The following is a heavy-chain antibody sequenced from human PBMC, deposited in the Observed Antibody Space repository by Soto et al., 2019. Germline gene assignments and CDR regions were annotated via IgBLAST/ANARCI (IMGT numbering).Heavy chain of an antibody. CDR3: AFRRDGYNLDYNGMDV. CDR1: GGSISSYY. Sequence: QVQLQESGPGLVKPSETLSLTCTVSGGSISSYYWSWIRQPPGKGLDWIGYIYYSGSTNYNPSLKSRVTLSVDPSKNQFSLKMSSVTAADTAVYYCAFRRDGYNLDYNGMDVWGQGTTVTVSS. V-gene: IGHV4-59*01. D-gene: IGHD5-12*01. J-gene: IGHJ6*02. CDR2: IYYSGST.